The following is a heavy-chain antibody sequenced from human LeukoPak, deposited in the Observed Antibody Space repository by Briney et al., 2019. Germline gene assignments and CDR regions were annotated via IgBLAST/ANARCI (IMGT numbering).Heavy chain of an antibody. CDR2: INRGGST. Sequence: SETLSLTCAVYGGSLSGYYWSWIRQSPGKGLEWIGEINRGGSTNYNPSLKSRLTISVDTSKSQFSLKLSSVTAADTAVYYCARVGYCRSTSCYFPLDYWGQGSLVTVSS. D-gene: IGHD2-2*01. CDR3: ARVGYCRSTSCYFPLDY. V-gene: IGHV4-34*01. J-gene: IGHJ4*02. CDR1: GGSLSGYY.